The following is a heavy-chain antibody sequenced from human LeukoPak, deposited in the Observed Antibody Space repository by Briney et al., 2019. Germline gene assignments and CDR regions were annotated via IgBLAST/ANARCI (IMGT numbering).Heavy chain of an antibody. D-gene: IGHD2-2*01. J-gene: IGHJ4*02. CDR2: IYFSGST. V-gene: IGHV4-39*01. Sequence: SDTLSLTCTVSGGSISSSIYYWGWIRQPPGKGLEWIGSIYFSGSTYYNPSLKSRVIISVDTSKNQFSLKLKSVTAADMAVYYCARLADCSSTSCYDHWGQGTLVTVSS. CDR1: GGSISSSIYY. CDR3: ARLADCSSTSCYDH.